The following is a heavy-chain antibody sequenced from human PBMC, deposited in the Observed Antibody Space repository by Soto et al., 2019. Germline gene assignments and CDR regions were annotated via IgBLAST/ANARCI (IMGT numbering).Heavy chain of an antibody. CDR1: GGTFSSYA. Sequence: GASVKVSCKASGGTFSSYAISWVRQAPGQGLEWMGGIIPIFGTANYAQKFQGRVTITADESTSTAYMELSSLRSEDTAVYYCASRPVQWDSPPPYYYYYGMDVWGQGNTVTVSS. CDR3: ASRPVQWDSPPPYYYYYGMDV. CDR2: IIPIFGTA. J-gene: IGHJ6*02. V-gene: IGHV1-69*13. D-gene: IGHD1-26*01.